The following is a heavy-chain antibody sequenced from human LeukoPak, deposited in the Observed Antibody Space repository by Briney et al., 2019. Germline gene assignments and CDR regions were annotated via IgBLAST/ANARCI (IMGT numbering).Heavy chain of an antibody. CDR3: ARTGYCSSTSCLGVDY. J-gene: IGHJ4*02. D-gene: IGHD2-2*01. CDR2: IKQDGSEK. V-gene: IGHV3-7*01. Sequence: GGSLRLSCAASGFSFRSYWMSWVRQAPGKGLEWVANIKQDGSEKYYVDSVKGRFTISRDNAKKSLYLQMNSLRAEDTAVYYCARTGYCSSTSCLGVDYWGQGTLVAVSS. CDR1: GFSFRSYW.